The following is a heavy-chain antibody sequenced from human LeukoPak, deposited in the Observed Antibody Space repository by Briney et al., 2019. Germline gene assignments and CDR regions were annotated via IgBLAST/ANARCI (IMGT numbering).Heavy chain of an antibody. D-gene: IGHD2-15*01. J-gene: IGHJ4*02. CDR1: GFTFRSYG. CDR2: IWYDGRNK. V-gene: IGHV3-33*01. Sequence: GGSLRLSCAASGFTFRSYGFHWVRQAPRKGLEWVAVIWYDGRNKYYADSVKGRFTFYRDNSKNTVYLEMNSLRAEDTAVYYCTRAGQGSVLDYWGQGTGGTVSS. CDR3: TRAGQGSVLDY.